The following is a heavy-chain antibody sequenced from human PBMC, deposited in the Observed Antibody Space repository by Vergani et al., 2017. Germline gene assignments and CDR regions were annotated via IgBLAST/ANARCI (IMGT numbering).Heavy chain of an antibody. J-gene: IGHJ4*02. CDR1: GGSISSYY. CDR2: IYYSGST. D-gene: IGHD3-10*01. V-gene: IGHV4-59*01. Sequence: QVQLQESGPGLVKPSETLSLTCTVSGGSISSYYWSWIRQPPGKGLEWIGYIYYSGSTNYNPSLKSRVTISVDTSKNQFSLKLSSVTAADTAVYYCARSGRGFGEFYNDYWGQGTLVTVSS. CDR3: ARSGRGFGEFYNDY.